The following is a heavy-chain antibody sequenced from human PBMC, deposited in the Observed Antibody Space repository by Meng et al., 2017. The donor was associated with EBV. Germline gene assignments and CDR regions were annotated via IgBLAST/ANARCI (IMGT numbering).Heavy chain of an antibody. CDR1: GGTFSSYA. D-gene: IGHD3-10*01. J-gene: IGHJ4*02. CDR3: ASESGRGYTPDY. Sequence: QVQRGQAGAVVKQAGSSVKVSCKAPGGTFSSYAISWVRHAPGQGLEWMGGIIPIFGTANYAQKFQGRVTITADESTSTHYMDLSSLRSEDTAIYYCASESGRGYTPDYWGQGTLVTVSS. CDR2: IIPIFGTA. V-gene: IGHV1-69*01.